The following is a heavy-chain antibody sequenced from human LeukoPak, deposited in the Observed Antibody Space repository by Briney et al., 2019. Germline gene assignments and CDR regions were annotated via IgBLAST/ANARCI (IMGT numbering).Heavy chain of an antibody. CDR1: GGSISSGSYY. CDR2: IYTSGST. CDR3: ARDFGGSYSRFDY. J-gene: IGHJ4*02. V-gene: IGHV4-61*02. Sequence: KPSETLSLTCTVSGGSISSGSYYWSWIRQPAGKGLEWIGRIYTSGSTNYNPSLKSRVTISVDTSKNQFSLKLSSVTAADTAVYYCARDFGGSYSRFDYWGQGTLVTVSS. D-gene: IGHD1-26*01.